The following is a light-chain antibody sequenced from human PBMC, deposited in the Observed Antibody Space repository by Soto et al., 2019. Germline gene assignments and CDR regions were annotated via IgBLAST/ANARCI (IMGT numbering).Light chain of an antibody. J-gene: IGKJ2*01. V-gene: IGKV3-11*01. CDR3: HHRSNWPYT. CDR1: QSVRTY. Sequence: EIVLTQSPATLSLSPGERATLSCRASQSVRTYLTWYQQKPGQAPRVLIYGVSNRATGIPARFSGSGSGTDFTLTISSLDPEDFAVYYCHHRSNWPYTFGQGTSLEIK. CDR2: GVS.